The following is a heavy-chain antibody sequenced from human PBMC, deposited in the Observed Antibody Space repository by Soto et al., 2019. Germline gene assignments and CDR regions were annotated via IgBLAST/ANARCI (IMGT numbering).Heavy chain of an antibody. J-gene: IGHJ4*02. Sequence: ASVKVSCKASGYTFHNYGVSWVRQAPGQGLEWMGRISAYNDNTHYAQNFEGRVTMTTDTSTSTAYIELRSLRSDDTAIYYRARLTGGCRLVLDYWGQGTQVTVSS. V-gene: IGHV1-18*01. D-gene: IGHD2-8*01. CDR3: ARLTGGCRLVLDY. CDR1: GYTFHNYG. CDR2: ISAYNDNT.